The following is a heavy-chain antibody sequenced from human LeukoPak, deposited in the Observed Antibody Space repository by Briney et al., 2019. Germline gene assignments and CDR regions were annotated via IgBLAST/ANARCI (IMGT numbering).Heavy chain of an antibody. CDR2: IIPIFGTA. CDR3: ARGYSYGLLDY. D-gene: IGHD5-18*01. Sequence: SVKVSCKASGGTFSSYAISWVRQAPGQGLEWMGGIIPIFGTANYAQKFQGGVTITADKSTSTAYMELSSLRSEDTAVYYCARGYSYGLLDYWGQGTLVTVSS. J-gene: IGHJ4*02. CDR1: GGTFSSYA. V-gene: IGHV1-69*06.